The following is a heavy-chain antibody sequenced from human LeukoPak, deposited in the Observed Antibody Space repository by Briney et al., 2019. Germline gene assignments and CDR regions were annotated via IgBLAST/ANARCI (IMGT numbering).Heavy chain of an antibody. CDR1: GFNFDDYA. CDR3: TRRAARWQFDL. J-gene: IGHJ2*01. Sequence: GGSLRLSCAVSGFNFDDYAMHWVRQAPGRGLEWVSDINWKTGNGIYADSVKGRFTISRDNAKNSLYLQMSSLRAEDTALYYCTRRAARWQFDLWGRGTLLTVSS. CDR2: INWKTGNG. V-gene: IGHV3-9*01. D-gene: IGHD5-24*01.